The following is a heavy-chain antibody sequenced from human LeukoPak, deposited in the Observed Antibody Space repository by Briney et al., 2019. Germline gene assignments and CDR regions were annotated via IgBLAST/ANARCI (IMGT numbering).Heavy chain of an antibody. D-gene: IGHD3-22*01. CDR1: GYSISSGYY. Sequence: SETLSLTCAVSGYSISSGYYWGWMRQPPGKGLVWIGSVYHSGSTYSNPPLMSRVTISVDTSKNQFSLKLSSVTAADTAVHYCALTLWLSLQPVFDYWGQGILVTVSS. J-gene: IGHJ4*02. V-gene: IGHV4-38-2*01. CDR3: ALTLWLSLQPVFDY. CDR2: VYHSGST.